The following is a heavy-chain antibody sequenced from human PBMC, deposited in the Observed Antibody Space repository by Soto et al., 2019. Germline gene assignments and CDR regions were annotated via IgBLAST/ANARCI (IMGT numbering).Heavy chain of an antibody. CDR2: IYYSGST. D-gene: IGHD3-3*01. Sequence: SGTLSLSCAVSSGSVSSGIYYGIWVRQPPGKGLDWIGYIYYSGSTNYNPPLKSRVTISVDTSKNQFSLKLSSVTAADTAVYYCARCGNYDFWSGYSSYYYGMDVWGQGTTVTVSS. J-gene: IGHJ6*02. V-gene: IGHV4-61*01. CDR1: SGSVSSGIYY. CDR3: ARCGNYDFWSGYSSYYYGMDV.